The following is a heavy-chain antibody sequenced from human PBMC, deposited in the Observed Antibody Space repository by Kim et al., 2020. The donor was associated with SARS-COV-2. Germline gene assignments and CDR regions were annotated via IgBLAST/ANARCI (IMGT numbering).Heavy chain of an antibody. CDR3: TTNYVGSGYQSY. D-gene: IGHD3-22*01. Sequence: DYAAPMKGRFTVSRDDSKNTLYLQMNSLKSEDTAVYYCTTNYVGSGYQSYWGQGTLVTVSS. V-gene: IGHV3-15*01. J-gene: IGHJ4*02.